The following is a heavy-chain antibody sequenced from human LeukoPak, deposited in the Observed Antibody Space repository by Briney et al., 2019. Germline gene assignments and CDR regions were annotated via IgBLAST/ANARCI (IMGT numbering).Heavy chain of an antibody. CDR2: IKQDGSEK. V-gene: IGHV3-7*01. CDR1: GFTFSSYW. Sequence: GGSLRLSCAASGFTFSSYWMIWVRQAPGKGLEWVANIKQDGSEKYYVDSVKGRFTISRDNAKNSLYLQMNSLRAEDTAVYYCAREGYSSGWYLGGAFDIWGQGTMVTVSS. D-gene: IGHD6-19*01. CDR3: AREGYSSGWYLGGAFDI. J-gene: IGHJ3*02.